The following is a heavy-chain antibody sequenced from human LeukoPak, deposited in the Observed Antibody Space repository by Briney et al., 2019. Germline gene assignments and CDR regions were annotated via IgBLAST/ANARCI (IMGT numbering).Heavy chain of an antibody. CDR2: ISYDGSNK. CDR3: ARTRRGGSSTIDY. Sequence: GGSLRLSCAASGFTFSSYAMHWVRQAPGKGLEWVAVISYDGSNKYYADSVKGRFTISRDNAKNTLYLQMNSLRAEDTAVYYCARTRRGGSSTIDYWGQGTLVTVSS. J-gene: IGHJ4*02. CDR1: GFTFSSYA. V-gene: IGHV3-30-3*01. D-gene: IGHD6-6*01.